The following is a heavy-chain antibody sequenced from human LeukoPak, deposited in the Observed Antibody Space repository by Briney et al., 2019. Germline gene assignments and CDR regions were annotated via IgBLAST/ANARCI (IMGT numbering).Heavy chain of an antibody. D-gene: IGHD2-21*01. CDR3: MSMSVQNCFGDCYGRS. J-gene: IGHJ4*02. CDR2: IRTKTNNYAT. CDR1: GFTFSGSA. V-gene: IGHV3-73*01. Sequence: GGSLKLSCAASGFTFSGSAMHWVRQASGRGLEWVGRIRTKTNNYATAYAASVNGRFTVSRDDSKNTAYLRMNSLRTEDTAIYYCMSMSVQNCFGDCYGRSWGQGTLVTVSS.